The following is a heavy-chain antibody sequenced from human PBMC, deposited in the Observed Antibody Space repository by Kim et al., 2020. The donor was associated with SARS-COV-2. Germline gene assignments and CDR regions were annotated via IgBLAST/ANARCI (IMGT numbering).Heavy chain of an antibody. CDR2: ISYDGSDK. CDR1: GFTFSNYD. J-gene: IGHJ4*02. V-gene: IGHV3-30*12. D-gene: IGHD1-26*01. Sequence: GGSLRLSCAASGFTFSNYDMQWVRQAPGKGLECVATISYDGSDKYYADSVKGRFTISRDNSKNTLYLQMNSLRAEDTAVYYCAKKYSGSFDYWGQGTLVT. CDR3: AKKYSGSFDY.